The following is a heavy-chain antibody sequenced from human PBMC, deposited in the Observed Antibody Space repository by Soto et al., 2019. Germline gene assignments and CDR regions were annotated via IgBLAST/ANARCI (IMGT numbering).Heavy chain of an antibody. Sequence: QVQLVESGGGVVQPGRSLRLSCAASGFTFSSYAMHWVRQAPGKGLEWVAVISYDGSNKYYADSVKGRFTISRDNSKNTLYLQMNSLRAEDTAVYYCARDQWYGDYVYYYGMDVWGQGTTVTVSS. CDR1: GFTFSSYA. D-gene: IGHD4-17*01. J-gene: IGHJ6*02. V-gene: IGHV3-30-3*01. CDR2: ISYDGSNK. CDR3: ARDQWYGDYVYYYGMDV.